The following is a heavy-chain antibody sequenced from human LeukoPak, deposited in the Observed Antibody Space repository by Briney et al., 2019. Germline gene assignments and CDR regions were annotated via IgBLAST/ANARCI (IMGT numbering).Heavy chain of an antibody. CDR1: GLTFKSYS. V-gene: IGHV3-21*01. D-gene: IGHD5-18*01. Sequence: GGSLRLSCAVSGLTFKSYSMNWIRQAPGKGLEWVSSLSSSSSYIYYADSVKGRFTISRDNARNSLYLQMNSLRADDAAVYYCAREPTSMGSDYWGQGTLVTVSS. CDR3: AREPTSMGSDY. J-gene: IGHJ4*02. CDR2: LSSSSSYI.